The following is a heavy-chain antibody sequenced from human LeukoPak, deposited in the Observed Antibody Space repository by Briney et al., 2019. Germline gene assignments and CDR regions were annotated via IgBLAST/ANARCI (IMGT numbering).Heavy chain of an antibody. D-gene: IGHD2-15*01. Sequence: GGSLRLSCAASGFTFGSSEMNWVRQAPGKGLEWLSFISSSGSTIYYADSVKGRFSISRDNAKNSLYLQMNSLRVEDTAVYYCARGYCSGGGSTCYVGGNWFDPWGQGTLVTVSS. J-gene: IGHJ5*02. CDR1: GFTFGSSE. V-gene: IGHV3-48*03. CDR2: ISSSGSTI. CDR3: ARGYCSGGGSTCYVGGNWFDP.